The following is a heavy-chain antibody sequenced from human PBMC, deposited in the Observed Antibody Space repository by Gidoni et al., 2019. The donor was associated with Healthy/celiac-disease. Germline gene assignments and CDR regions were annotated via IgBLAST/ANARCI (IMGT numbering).Heavy chain of an antibody. J-gene: IGHJ6*02. V-gene: IGHV3-30*18. CDR2: ISYDGSNK. Sequence: QVQLVESGGGVVQPGRSLRPSCAASGFTFSSNGIHWVRTAPGKGLEWVAVISYDGSNKYYADSVKGRFTISRDNSKNMLYLQMNSLRAEDTAVYYCAKDGLGRQEIGRYYYYGMDVWGQGTTVTVSS. CDR3: AKDGLGRQEIGRYYYYGMDV. D-gene: IGHD3-3*01. CDR1: GFTFSSNG.